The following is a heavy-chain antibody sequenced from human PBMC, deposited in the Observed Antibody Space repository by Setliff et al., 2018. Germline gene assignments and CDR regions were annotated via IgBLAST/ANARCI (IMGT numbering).Heavy chain of an antibody. D-gene: IGHD2-2*01. V-gene: IGHV3-74*01. J-gene: IGHJ6*03. CDR2: LHPNGITT. CDR1: GFTLSRFW. Sequence: GESLKISCVTSGFTLSRFWMHWVRQVPGKGLVWVSRLHPNGITTRYADSVKGRFTIYRDMAEDTLYLQMNSLRAEDTAVYYCARSPRPPTSLDYVDVWGDGTMVTVSS. CDR3: ARSPRPPTSLDYVDV.